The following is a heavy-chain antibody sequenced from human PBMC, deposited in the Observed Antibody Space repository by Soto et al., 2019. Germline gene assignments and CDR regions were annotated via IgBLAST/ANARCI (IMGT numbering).Heavy chain of an antibody. CDR2: ISSTTNYI. CDR1: GFTFTRFS. CDR3: ARESEDLTSNFDY. Sequence: EVQLVESGGGLVKPGGSLRLSCAASGFTFTRFSMNWVRQAPGKGLEWVSSISSTTNYIYYGDSMKGRFTISRDNAKNSLYLEMNLLRAADTAVYYCARESEDLTSNFDYWGQGTLVTVSS. J-gene: IGHJ4*02. V-gene: IGHV3-21*06.